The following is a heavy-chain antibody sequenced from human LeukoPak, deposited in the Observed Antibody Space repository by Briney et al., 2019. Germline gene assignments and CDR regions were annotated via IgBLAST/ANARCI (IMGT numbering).Heavy chain of an antibody. CDR3: ARGGSGSYLDAFDI. CDR2: IYHSGST. CDR1: GGSISSGGYS. Sequence: PSQTLSLTCAVSGGSISSGGYSWSWIRQPPGKGLEWIGYIYHSGSTYYNPSLKSRVTISVDRSKNQFSLKLSSVTAADTAVYYCARGGSGSYLDAFDIWGQGTMVTVSS. D-gene: IGHD1-26*01. J-gene: IGHJ3*02. V-gene: IGHV4-30-2*01.